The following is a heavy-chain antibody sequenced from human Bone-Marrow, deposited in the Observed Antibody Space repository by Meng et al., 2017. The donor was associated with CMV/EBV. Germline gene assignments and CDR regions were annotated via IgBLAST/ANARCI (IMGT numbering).Heavy chain of an antibody. CDR1: GFTFDDYA. D-gene: IGHD3-3*02. J-gene: IGHJ6*01. Sequence: GSLKISCAASGFTFDDYAMHWVRQAPGKGLEWVSLISWDGGSTYYADSVKGRFTISRDNSKNSLYLQMNSLRAEDTALYYCAKALLAYYGMDVWGQGTTVTVSS. CDR3: AKALLAYYGMDV. V-gene: IGHV3-43D*03. CDR2: ISWDGGST.